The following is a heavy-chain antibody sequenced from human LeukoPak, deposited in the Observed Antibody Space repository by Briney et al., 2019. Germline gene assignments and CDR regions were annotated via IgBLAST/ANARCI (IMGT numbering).Heavy chain of an antibody. CDR3: ARRSGGGTTIWFDS. V-gene: IGHV4-34*12. Sequence: SETLSLTCAVYGGSFSGYYSSWIREPPGKGLGWIGEIIQSGSTNYNPSTKSRVPISVHTSKNQFSLKLSSVTAADTAVYYCARRSGGGTTIWFDSWGHGTLVTVSS. D-gene: IGHD1-1*01. CDR2: IIQSGST. CDR1: GGSFSGYY. J-gene: IGHJ5*01.